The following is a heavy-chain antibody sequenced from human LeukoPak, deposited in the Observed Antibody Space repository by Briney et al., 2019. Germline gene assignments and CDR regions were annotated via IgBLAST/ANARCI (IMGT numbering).Heavy chain of an antibody. CDR1: GFTFSSYW. V-gene: IGHV3-74*01. D-gene: IGHD3-9*01. CDR3: VRDRYFDWSDVFDV. J-gene: IGHJ3*01. CDR2: VRGDGGTT. Sequence: GGSLRLSCAASGFTFSSYWMHWVRQAPGKGVEWVSRVRGDGGTTSYADSVRGRFTISRDNANNMLYLQLNILSAEDTALYYCVRDRYFDWSDVFDVWGQGTMVTVSS.